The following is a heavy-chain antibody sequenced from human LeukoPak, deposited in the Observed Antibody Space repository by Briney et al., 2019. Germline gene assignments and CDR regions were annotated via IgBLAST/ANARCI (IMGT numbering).Heavy chain of an antibody. CDR2: IAYDGTIK. V-gene: IGHV3-30-3*02. CDR3: AKITMVRGVPNDAFDI. D-gene: IGHD3-10*01. J-gene: IGHJ3*02. Sequence: GGSLRLSCEASGFTFSTYPLHWVRQAPGQGLEWVAVIAYDGTIKLYADSVKGRFTISRDDSKNTLYLQMNSLRAEDTAVYYCAKITMVRGVPNDAFDIWGQGTMVTVSS. CDR1: GFTFSTYP.